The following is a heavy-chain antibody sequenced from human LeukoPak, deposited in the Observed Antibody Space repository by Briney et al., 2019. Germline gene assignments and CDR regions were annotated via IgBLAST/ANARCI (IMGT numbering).Heavy chain of an antibody. CDR3: AREVYSYGPFDY. CDR1: GYTLTELS. V-gene: IGHV3-30*04. CDR2: ISYDGSNK. Sequence: SCKVSGYTLTELSMHWVRQAPGKGLEWVAVISYDGSNKYYADSVKGRFTISRDNSKNTLYLQMNSLRAEDTAVYYCAREVYSYGPFDYWGQGTLVTVSS. J-gene: IGHJ4*02. D-gene: IGHD5-18*01.